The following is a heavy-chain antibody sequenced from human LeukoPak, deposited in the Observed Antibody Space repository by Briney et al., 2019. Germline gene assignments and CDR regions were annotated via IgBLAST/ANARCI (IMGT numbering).Heavy chain of an antibody. J-gene: IGHJ4*02. CDR1: GGSLSGYY. Sequence: PSETLSLTCVVYGGSLSGYYWSWIRQSPGKGLEWIGEINHSGSTTYNPSPKSRVTISVDTSKNQFSLKLSSVTAADTAVYYYARDISAVTTGDYWGQGTLVTVSS. CDR3: ARDISAVTTGDY. V-gene: IGHV4-34*01. CDR2: INHSGST. D-gene: IGHD4-17*01.